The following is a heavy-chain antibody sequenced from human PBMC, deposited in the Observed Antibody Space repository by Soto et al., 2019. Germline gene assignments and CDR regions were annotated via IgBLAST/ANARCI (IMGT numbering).Heavy chain of an antibody. V-gene: IGHV4-59*01. CDR3: ARLGAYYYYMDV. CDR2: IYYSGST. CDR1: GGSISSYY. Sequence: SETLSLTCTVSGGSISSYYWSWIRQPPGKGLEWIGYIYYSGSTNYNPSLKSRVTISVDTSKNQFSLKLSSVTAADTAVYYCARLGAYYYYMDVWGKGTTVTVSS. J-gene: IGHJ6*03.